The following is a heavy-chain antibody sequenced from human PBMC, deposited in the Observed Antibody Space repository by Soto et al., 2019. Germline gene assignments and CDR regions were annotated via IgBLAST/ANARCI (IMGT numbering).Heavy chain of an antibody. J-gene: IGHJ4*02. CDR2: ISRDGSVQ. V-gene: IGHV3-30-3*01. CDR3: ARSRSGAVPDSFGY. D-gene: IGHD3-3*01. CDR1: GFMFNRYA. Sequence: QVQLVESGGRVVQPGRSLRLSCAASGFMFNRYAMHWVRQTPGKGLEWVAVISRDGSVQYYADSVRGRFIISRDMSKDTVYLEMNSLRVEDTAVFYCARSRSGAVPDSFGYWGQGTLVTVSS.